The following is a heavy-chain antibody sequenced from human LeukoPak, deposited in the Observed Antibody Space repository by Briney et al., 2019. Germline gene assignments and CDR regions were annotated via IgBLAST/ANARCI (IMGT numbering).Heavy chain of an antibody. D-gene: IGHD2-2*02. CDR3: AKGELGYCSSTSCYRPDY. V-gene: IGHV3-30*02. CDR1: GFTFSSYG. Sequence: GGSLRLSCAASGFTFSSYGMHWVRQAPGKGLEWVAFIRYDGSNKYYADSVKGRFTISRDNSKNTLHLQMNSLRAEDTAVYYCAKGELGYCSSTSCYRPDYWGQGTLVTVSS. CDR2: IRYDGSNK. J-gene: IGHJ4*02.